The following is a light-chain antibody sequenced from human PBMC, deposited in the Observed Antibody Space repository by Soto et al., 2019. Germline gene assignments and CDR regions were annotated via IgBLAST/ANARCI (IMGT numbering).Light chain of an antibody. CDR1: SSDVGGYNY. CDR3: SSYTSSRTLYV. CDR2: EVS. J-gene: IGLJ1*01. Sequence: QSVLTQPAPVSGSPGQSITISCTGTSSDVGGYNYVSWYQQHPGKAPKLMIYEVSNRPSGVSNRFSGSKSGNTASLTISGLQAEDEADYYCSSYTSSRTLYVFGPGTKVTVL. V-gene: IGLV2-14*01.